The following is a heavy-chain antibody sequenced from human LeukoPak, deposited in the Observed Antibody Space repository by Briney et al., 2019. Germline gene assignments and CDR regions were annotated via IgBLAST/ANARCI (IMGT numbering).Heavy chain of an antibody. V-gene: IGHV3-23*01. CDR1: GFTFSSYA. D-gene: IGHD3-10*01. Sequence: GGSLRLSCAASGFTFSSYAMSWVRQAPGKGPEWVSAISGSGGSTYYADSVKGRFTISRDNSKNTLYLQMNSLRAEDTAVYYCAKDMTVRGINDPWGQGTLVTVSS. CDR3: AKDMTVRGINDP. CDR2: ISGSGGST. J-gene: IGHJ5*02.